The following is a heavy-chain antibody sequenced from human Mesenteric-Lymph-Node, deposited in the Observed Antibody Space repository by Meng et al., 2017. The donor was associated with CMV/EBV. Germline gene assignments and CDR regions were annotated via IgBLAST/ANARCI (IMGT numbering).Heavy chain of an antibody. CDR3: ARAPEYYHILTGYFPYYFDY. CDR2: INTNTGNP. J-gene: IGHJ4*02. D-gene: IGHD3-9*01. V-gene: IGHV7-4-1*02. CDR1: FTSYA. Sequence: FTSYAMNWVRQAPGQGLEWMGWINTNTGNPTYAQGFTGRFVFSLDTSVSTAYLQISSLKAEDTAVYYCARAPEYYHILTGYFPYYFDYWGRGTLVTVSS.